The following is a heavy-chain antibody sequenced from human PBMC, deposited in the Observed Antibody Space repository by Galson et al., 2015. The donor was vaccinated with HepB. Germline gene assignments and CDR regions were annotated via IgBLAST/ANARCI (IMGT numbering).Heavy chain of an antibody. Sequence: SLRLSCAASGFSFSNYWMTWVRQAPGKGLEWVANIEQDGSEKYYLDSVKGRFTISRDNAKNSLYLQVNSLRADDTAVYYCARGHPGIHLSPRAFDSWGQGTLVTVSS. J-gene: IGHJ4*02. CDR3: ARGHPGIHLSPRAFDS. D-gene: IGHD2-21*01. V-gene: IGHV3-7*03. CDR1: GFSFSNYW. CDR2: IEQDGSEK.